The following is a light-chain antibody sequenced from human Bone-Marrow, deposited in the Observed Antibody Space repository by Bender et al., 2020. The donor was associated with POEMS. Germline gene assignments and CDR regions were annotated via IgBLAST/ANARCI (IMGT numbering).Light chain of an antibody. Sequence: QSALTPPRSVSGSPGQSVTISCTGTSSDVGNYNLVSWYQQCPGKAPKLIIHDVTQRPSGVPDRFSGSKSGNTASLTISGLQAENEAANYGSSWTGSSTWVFGGRTKRTVL. V-gene: IGLV2-11*01. CDR3: SSWTGSSTWV. CDR1: SSDVGNYNL. CDR2: DVT. J-gene: IGLJ3*02.